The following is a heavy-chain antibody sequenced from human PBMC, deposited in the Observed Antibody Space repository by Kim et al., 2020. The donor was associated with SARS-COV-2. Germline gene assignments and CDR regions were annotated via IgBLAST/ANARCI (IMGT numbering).Heavy chain of an antibody. D-gene: IGHD3-10*01. Sequence: SETLSLTCAVYGGSFSGYYWSWIRQPPGKGLEWIGEINHSGSTNYNPSLKSRVTISVDTSKNQFSLKLSSVTAADTAVYYCARGYYYGSGSYSVRFRSNWCDPWGQGTLVTVSS. CDR3: ARGYYYGSGSYSVRFRSNWCDP. V-gene: IGHV4-34*01. J-gene: IGHJ5*02. CDR1: GGSFSGYY. CDR2: INHSGST.